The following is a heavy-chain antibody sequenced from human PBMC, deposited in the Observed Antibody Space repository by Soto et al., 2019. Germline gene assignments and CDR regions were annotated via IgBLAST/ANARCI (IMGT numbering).Heavy chain of an antibody. CDR2: IYHSGST. V-gene: IGHV4-30-2*01. J-gene: IGHJ4*02. CDR1: GGSISSGGYS. Sequence: SETLSLTCTVSGGSISSGGYSWSWIRQPPGKGLEWIGYIYHSGSTYYNPSLKSRVTISVDRSKNQFSLKPNSVAAADTAVYYCARAPARYYYDSSGYYYGDYFDYWGQGTLVTVSS. CDR3: ARAPARYYYDSSGYYYGDYFDY. D-gene: IGHD3-22*01.